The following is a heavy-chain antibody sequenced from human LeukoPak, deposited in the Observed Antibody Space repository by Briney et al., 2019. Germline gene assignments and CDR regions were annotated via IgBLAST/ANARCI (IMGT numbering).Heavy chain of an antibody. J-gene: IGHJ6*04. CDR3: ARGGILLWFGKRKNSYYAMDV. V-gene: IGHV4-34*01. D-gene: IGHD3-10*01. Sequence: PSETLSLTCAVYGGSFSDYYWSWIRQPPGKGLEWIGEINHSGSTNYNPSLKSRVTISVDTSKNQFSLKLSSVTAADTAVYYCARGGILLWFGKRKNSYYAMDVGGKGTTVTVSS. CDR2: INHSGST. CDR1: GGSFSDYY.